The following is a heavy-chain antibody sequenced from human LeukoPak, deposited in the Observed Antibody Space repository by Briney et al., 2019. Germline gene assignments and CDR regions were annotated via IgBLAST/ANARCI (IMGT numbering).Heavy chain of an antibody. CDR3: AKSSDDFGGEGEVFDF. CDR1: GFTFTNYA. CDR2: ISGSGTSR. D-gene: IGHD4-23*01. V-gene: IGHV3-23*01. Sequence: GGSLRLSCAASGFTFTNYAMVWVRQAPGKGLEWISTISGSGTSRNYADSVKGRFTVSRDNSKNTLSLQVNRLRAEDTAIYYWAKSSDDFGGEGEVFDFWGKGTMVTVSS. J-gene: IGHJ3*01.